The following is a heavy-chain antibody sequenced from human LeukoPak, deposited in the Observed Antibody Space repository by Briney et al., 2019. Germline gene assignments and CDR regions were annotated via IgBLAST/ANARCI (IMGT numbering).Heavy chain of an antibody. CDR1: GYTFTAYY. J-gene: IGHJ4*02. D-gene: IGHD2-8*02. CDR2: IDTKSGGT. CDR3: ASEAFCAGGRCYLHRVAS. Sequence: ASVKVSCKASGYTFTAYYMPWVRQAPGQGLEWMGWIDTKSGGTKYAQKFQGRVTITRDTSIDTAYMELSRLISDDTALYYCASEAFCAGGRCYLHRVASWGPGTLVTVSA. V-gene: IGHV1-2*02.